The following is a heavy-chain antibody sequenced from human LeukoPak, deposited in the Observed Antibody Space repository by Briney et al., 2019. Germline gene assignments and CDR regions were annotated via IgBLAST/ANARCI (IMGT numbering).Heavy chain of an antibody. J-gene: IGHJ5*02. V-gene: IGHV4-4*02. CDR2: IYHSGST. Sequence: PSETLSLTCAVSGGSISSSNWWSWVRQPPGKGLEWIGEIYHSGSTNYNPSLKSRVTISVDTSKNQFSLKLTSMTAADTAVYYCARDEEGGSSWGQGALVTVSS. D-gene: IGHD2-15*01. CDR3: ARDEEGGSS. CDR1: GGSISSSNW.